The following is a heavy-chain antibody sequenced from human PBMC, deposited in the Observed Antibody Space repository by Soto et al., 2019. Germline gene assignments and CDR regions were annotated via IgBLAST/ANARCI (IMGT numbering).Heavy chain of an antibody. CDR2: IIPIFGTA. CDR1: GGTFSSYA. CDR3: ARDGYGDYFEY. D-gene: IGHD4-17*01. Sequence: GASAKVSCKASGGTFSSYAISWVRQAPGQGLEWMGGIIPIFGTANYAQKFQGRVTITADESTSTAYMELSSLRSEDTAVYYCARDGYGDYFEYWGQGTLVTVSS. J-gene: IGHJ4*02. V-gene: IGHV1-69*13.